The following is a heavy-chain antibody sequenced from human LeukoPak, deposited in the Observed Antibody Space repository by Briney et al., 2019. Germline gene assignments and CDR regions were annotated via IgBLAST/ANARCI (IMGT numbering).Heavy chain of an antibody. V-gene: IGHV4-31*03. CDR2: IYYSGST. CDR3: ARELRYFDWPNYYYYGMDV. Sequence: SETLSLTCTVSGGSISSGGYYWSWIRQHPGKGLEWIGYIYYSGSTYYNPSLKSRVTISVDTSKNQFSLKLSSVTAADTAVYYCARELRYFDWPNYYYYGMDVWGQGTTVTVSS. J-gene: IGHJ6*02. CDR1: GGSISSGGYY. D-gene: IGHD3-9*01.